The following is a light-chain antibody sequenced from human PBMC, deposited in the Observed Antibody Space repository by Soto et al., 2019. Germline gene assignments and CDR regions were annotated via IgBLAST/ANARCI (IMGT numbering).Light chain of an antibody. CDR1: SSDVGNYNY. J-gene: IGLJ2*01. CDR3: AAWDDSLSGVV. V-gene: IGLV2-14*03. CDR2: EVT. Sequence: QSALTQPASVSGSPGQSITISCTGTSSDVGNYNYVSWYQQHPGKAPKLIIYEVTSRPSGVPDRFSGSKSGTSASLAISGLRSEDEADYYCAAWDDSLSGVVFGGGTKLTVL.